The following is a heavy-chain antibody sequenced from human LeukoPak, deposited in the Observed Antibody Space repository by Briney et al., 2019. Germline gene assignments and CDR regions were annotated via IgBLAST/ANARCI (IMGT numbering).Heavy chain of an antibody. V-gene: IGHV3-7*03. CDR2: INHNGNVN. J-gene: IGHJ6*02. CDR1: GLTFSSYW. Sequence: PGGSLRLSCAASGLTFSSYWMNWARQAPGKGLEWVASINHNGNVNYYVDSVKGRFTISRDNAKNSLYLQMSNLRAEDTAVYFCARGGSLDVWGQGATVTVSS. CDR3: ARGGSLDV. D-gene: IGHD2-15*01.